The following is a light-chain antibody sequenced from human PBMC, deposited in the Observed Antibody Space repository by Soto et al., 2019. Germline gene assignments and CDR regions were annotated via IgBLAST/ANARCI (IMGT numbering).Light chain of an antibody. CDR1: QSVSSY. Sequence: EIVLTQSPDPLSWSPGESATLSCRASQSVSSYLAWYQQKPGQSPRLLIYDASSRATGIPAMFSVNGSGTDITLTINSLEPEDFAFYFCQQRSHWPTFGQGTKVYIK. CDR3: QQRSHWPT. J-gene: IGKJ1*01. CDR2: DAS. V-gene: IGKV3-11*01.